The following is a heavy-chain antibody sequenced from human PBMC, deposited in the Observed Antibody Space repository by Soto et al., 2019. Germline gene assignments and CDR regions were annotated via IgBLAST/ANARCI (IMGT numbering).Heavy chain of an antibody. CDR2: IKSKTDGGTT. D-gene: IGHD6-6*01. CDR1: GFTFSNAW. CDR3: TTGSKYSSSQDAFDI. V-gene: IGHV3-15*07. J-gene: IGHJ3*02. Sequence: GGSLRLSCAASGFTFSNAWMNWVRQAPGKGLEWVGRIKSKTDGGTTDYAAPVKGRFTISRDDSKNTLYLQMNSLKTEDTAVYYCTTGSKYSSSQDAFDIWGQGTMVTVSS.